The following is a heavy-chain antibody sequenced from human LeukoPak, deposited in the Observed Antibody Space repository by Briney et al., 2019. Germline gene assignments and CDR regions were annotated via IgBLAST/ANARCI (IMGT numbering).Heavy chain of an antibody. J-gene: IGHJ4*02. CDR1: GGSISSGYYY. CDR3: AGGVGDTARIYYFDY. D-gene: IGHD5-18*01. Sequence: PSQTLSLTCTVSGGSISSGYYYWSWIRQLPGKGLEWIGYIYYSGSTYYNPSLKSRVTISVDTSKNQFSLKLSSVTAADTAVYYCAGGVGDTARIYYFDYWGQGTLVTVSS. CDR2: IYYSGST. V-gene: IGHV4-31*03.